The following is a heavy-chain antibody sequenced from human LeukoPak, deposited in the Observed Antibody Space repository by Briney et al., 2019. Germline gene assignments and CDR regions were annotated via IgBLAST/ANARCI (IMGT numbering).Heavy chain of an antibody. CDR2: IYYSGST. V-gene: IGHV4-59*01. J-gene: IGHJ4*02. D-gene: IGHD5-24*01. CDR3: ARAKSWLPFDF. Sequence: SETLSHTCTVSGGSISSYYWSWIRQPPGKGLEWIGYIYYSGSTNYNPSLKSRVTISVDTSKNQFSLKLSSVTAADTAVYYCARAKSWLPFDFWGQGTLVTVSS. CDR1: GGSISSYY.